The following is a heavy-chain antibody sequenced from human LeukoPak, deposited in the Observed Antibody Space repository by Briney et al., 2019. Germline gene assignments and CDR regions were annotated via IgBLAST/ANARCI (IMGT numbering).Heavy chain of an antibody. CDR2: IYYSGST. CDR1: GGSISSYY. CDR3: ARGIAVAGRGLNWFDP. D-gene: IGHD6-19*01. Sequence: SETLSLTCTVSGGSISSYYWSWIRQPPGKGLEWIGYIYYSGSTKYNPSLKSRVTISVDASKTQFSLKLSPVTAADTAVYYCARGIAVAGRGLNWFDPWGQGTLVTVSS. V-gene: IGHV4-59*12. J-gene: IGHJ5*02.